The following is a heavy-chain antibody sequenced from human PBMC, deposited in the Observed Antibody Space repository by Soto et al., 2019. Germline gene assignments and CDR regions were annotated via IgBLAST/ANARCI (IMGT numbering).Heavy chain of an antibody. J-gene: IGHJ5*02. CDR2: IYYSGST. Sequence: PSETLSLTCTVSGGSISSYYWSWIRQPPGKGLEWIGYIYYSGSTNYNPSLKSRVTISVDTSKNQFSLKLSSVTAADTAVYYCARAPRSRPVRFRDCSSTSCYPDAYNWFDPWGQGTLVTVSS. CDR1: GGSISSYY. D-gene: IGHD2-2*01. V-gene: IGHV4-59*01. CDR3: ARAPRSRPVRFRDCSSTSCYPDAYNWFDP.